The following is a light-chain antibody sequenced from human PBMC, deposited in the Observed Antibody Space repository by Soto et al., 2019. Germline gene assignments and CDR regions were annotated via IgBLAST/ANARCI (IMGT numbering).Light chain of an antibody. CDR3: QQRSDWPPGLT. Sequence: EIVLTQSPATLSLSPGERATLSCRASQSVSGYVDWYHQKPGQAPRPLIYATSIRATGIPARLSGSGSGTDFTVKICSIEAEDFLVYYCQQRSDWPPGLTFGGGTKVEIE. J-gene: IGKJ4*01. CDR1: QSVSGY. V-gene: IGKV3-11*01. CDR2: ATS.